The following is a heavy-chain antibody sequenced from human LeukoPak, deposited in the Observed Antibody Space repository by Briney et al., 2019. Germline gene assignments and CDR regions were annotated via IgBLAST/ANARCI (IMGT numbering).Heavy chain of an antibody. V-gene: IGHV3-23*01. D-gene: IGHD6-13*01. J-gene: IGHJ4*02. CDR1: GFTFSSYA. CDR2: ISGSGGST. Sequence: GGSLRLSCAASGFTFSSYAMSWVRQAPGKGLEWVSAISGSGGSTYYADSVKGRFTISRDNSKNTLYLQMNSLRAEDTAVYYCAEDHSSSWSNFDYWGQGTLVTVSS. CDR3: AEDHSSSWSNFDY.